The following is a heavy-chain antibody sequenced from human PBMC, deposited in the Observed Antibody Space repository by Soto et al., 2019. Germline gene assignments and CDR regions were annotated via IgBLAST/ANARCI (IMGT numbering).Heavy chain of an antibody. CDR1: GYTFTSYA. V-gene: IGHV1-3*01. CDR2: INAGNGNT. D-gene: IGHD6-6*01. J-gene: IGHJ5*02. Sequence: QVQLVQSGAEVKKPGASVKVSCKASGYTFTSYAMHWVRQAPGQRLEWMGWINAGNGNTKYSQKFQGRVTITRDTSASTAYMELSSLRSEDTAVYYCARGRLKYSSSSSFSYNWFDPWGQGTLVTVSS. CDR3: ARGRLKYSSSSSFSYNWFDP.